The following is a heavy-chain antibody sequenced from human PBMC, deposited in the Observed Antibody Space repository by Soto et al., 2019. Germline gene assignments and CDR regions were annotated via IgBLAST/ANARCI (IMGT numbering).Heavy chain of an antibody. CDR3: AIRGASQWLKF. Sequence: GESLKISCTGSGYSFTSYWIGWVRQVPGKGLEWMGIIYTGDSDTRYSPSFQGQVTISADKSISTAYLQWSSLKASDTAIYYCAIRGASQWLKFWGQGTLVTVSS. J-gene: IGHJ4*02. V-gene: IGHV5-51*01. D-gene: IGHD6-19*01. CDR2: IYTGDSDT. CDR1: GYSFTSYW.